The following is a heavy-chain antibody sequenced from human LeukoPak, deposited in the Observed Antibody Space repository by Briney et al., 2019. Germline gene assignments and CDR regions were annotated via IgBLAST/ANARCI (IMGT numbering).Heavy chain of an antibody. D-gene: IGHD3-22*01. J-gene: IGHJ4*02. CDR1: GFTFSSYW. CDR2: INHNGNVN. V-gene: IGHV3-7*03. CDR3: AKDLSGYYSPLDY. Sequence: GGSLRLSCAASGFTFSSYWMNWARQAPGKGLEWVASINHNGNVNYYVDSVKGRFTISRDNSKNTLSLQMNSLRAEDTAVYYCAKDLSGYYSPLDYWGQGTLVTVSS.